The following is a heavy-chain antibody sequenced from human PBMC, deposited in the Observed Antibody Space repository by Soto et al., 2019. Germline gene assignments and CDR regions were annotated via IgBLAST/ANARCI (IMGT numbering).Heavy chain of an antibody. Sequence: GESLKISCKGSGYSFTSYWMGWVRQMPGKGLEWMGIIYTGDSDNRYSPSFKGQVTISADKSIRPAYLQWSSLKASDTAMYYCARQGRDGPVGYWGQGTLVTVSS. D-gene: IGHD1-26*01. J-gene: IGHJ4*02. V-gene: IGHV5-51*01. CDR2: IYTGDSDN. CDR1: GYSFTSYW. CDR3: ARQGRDGPVGY.